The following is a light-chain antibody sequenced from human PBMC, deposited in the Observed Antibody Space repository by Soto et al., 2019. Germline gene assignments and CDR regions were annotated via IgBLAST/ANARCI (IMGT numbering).Light chain of an antibody. CDR1: SSDVGGYDY. V-gene: IGLV2-8*01. Sequence: QSALPQPPSASGSRGQSVTISCTGTSSDVGGYDYVSWYQQHPGKAPKLIIYEVTKRPSGVPDRFSGSKSGNTASLTVSGLQAEDEADYYCSSYAGTNNLYVFGTGTKITVL. CDR3: SSYAGTNNLYV. CDR2: EVT. J-gene: IGLJ1*01.